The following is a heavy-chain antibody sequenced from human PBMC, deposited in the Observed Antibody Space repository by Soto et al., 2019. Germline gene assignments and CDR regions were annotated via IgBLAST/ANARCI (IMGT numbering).Heavy chain of an antibody. Sequence: GGSLRLSCAASGFTFSNAWMSWVRQAPGKGLEWVGRIKSKTDGGTTDYAAPVKGRFTISRDDSKNTLYLQMNSLKTEDTAVYYCTTGYFDWLLSFDYWGQGTLVTVSS. J-gene: IGHJ4*02. CDR2: IKSKTDGGTT. V-gene: IGHV3-15*01. D-gene: IGHD3-9*01. CDR3: TTGYFDWLLSFDY. CDR1: GFTFSNAW.